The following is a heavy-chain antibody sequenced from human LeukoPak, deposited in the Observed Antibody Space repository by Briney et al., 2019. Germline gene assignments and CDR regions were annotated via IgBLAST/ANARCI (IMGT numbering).Heavy chain of an antibody. Sequence: GGSLRLSCAASGFNFINSAMHWVRQAPGKGLEYVSGIARNGGGTYYTNSVKGRFTISRDDSKNTLYLQMGSLRPEDMAVYYCARGGVWQQLAVDYWGQGTLVTVSS. CDR1: GFNFINSA. CDR3: ARGGVWQQLAVDY. CDR2: IARNGGGT. J-gene: IGHJ4*02. V-gene: IGHV3-64*01. D-gene: IGHD6-13*01.